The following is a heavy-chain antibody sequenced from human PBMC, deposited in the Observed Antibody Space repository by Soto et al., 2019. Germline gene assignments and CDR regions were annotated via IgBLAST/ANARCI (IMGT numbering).Heavy chain of an antibody. CDR2: IYYSGST. Sequence: SETLSLTCTVSGGSISSSSYYWGWIRQPPGKGLERIGSIYYSGSTYYNPFLKSRVTISVDTSKNQFSLKLSSVTAADTAVYYCARQESGDFYYYYYGMDVWGQGTTVTVSS. D-gene: IGHD4-17*01. CDR3: ARQESGDFYYYYYGMDV. CDR1: GGSISSSSYY. V-gene: IGHV4-39*01. J-gene: IGHJ6*02.